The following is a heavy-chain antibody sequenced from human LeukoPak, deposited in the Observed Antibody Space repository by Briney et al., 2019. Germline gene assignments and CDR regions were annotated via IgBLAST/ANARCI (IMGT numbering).Heavy chain of an antibody. Sequence: GGSLRLSCAASGFTFSSYSMNWVRQASGKGLVWVSRISADGSDAVYADSVKGRFTISRDNAKNTVHLQMNNLRAEDTAVYYCARDRPHNWFDPWGQGTLVTVSS. CDR3: ARDRPHNWFDP. CDR2: ISADGSDA. J-gene: IGHJ5*02. CDR1: GFTFSSYS. V-gene: IGHV3-74*01.